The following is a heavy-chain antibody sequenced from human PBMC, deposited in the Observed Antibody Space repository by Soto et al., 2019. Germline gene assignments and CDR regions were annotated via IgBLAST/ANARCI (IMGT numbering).Heavy chain of an antibody. V-gene: IGHV1-18*01. CDR1: GYNFLRYG. Sequence: QVQMVQSGAEVKNPGASVRVSCTSSGYNFLRYGISWVRQAPGQGLQWVGWINTNSGDTKYAENFQGRVTMTSDSSTTTAYMELTSLKSDDTAVYYCARDTALPAHLRDDFYYYGMDVWGQGTTVTVS. D-gene: IGHD2-2*01. CDR3: ARDTALPAHLRDDFYYYGMDV. CDR2: INTNSGDT. J-gene: IGHJ6*02.